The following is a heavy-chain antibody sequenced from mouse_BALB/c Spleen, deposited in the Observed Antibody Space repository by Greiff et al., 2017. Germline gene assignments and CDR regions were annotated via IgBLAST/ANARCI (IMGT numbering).Heavy chain of an antibody. CDR2: ISSGSSTI. Sequence: EVMLVESGGGLVQPGGSRKLSCAASGFTFSSFGMHWVRQAPEKGLEWVAYISSGSSTIYYADTVKGRFTISRDNPKNTLFLQMTSLRSEDTAMYYCARRDSSGYVAMDYWGQGTSVTVSS. D-gene: IGHD3-2*01. CDR3: ARRDSSGYVAMDY. V-gene: IGHV5-17*02. CDR1: GFTFSSFG. J-gene: IGHJ4*01.